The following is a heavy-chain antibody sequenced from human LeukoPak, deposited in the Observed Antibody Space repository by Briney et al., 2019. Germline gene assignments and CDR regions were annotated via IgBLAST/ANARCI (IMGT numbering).Heavy chain of an antibody. D-gene: IGHD3-3*01. V-gene: IGHV4-39*01. CDR2: IYYSGST. CDR1: GGSISGSSYY. J-gene: IGHJ5*02. Sequence: SETLSLTCTVSGGSISGSSYYWGWIRQPPGKGLEWIGSIYYSGSTYYNPSLKSRVTISVDTSKNQFSLKLNSVTATDTAVYYCARSEYDFWSGYQNWFDPWGQGTLVTVSS. CDR3: ARSEYDFWSGYQNWFDP.